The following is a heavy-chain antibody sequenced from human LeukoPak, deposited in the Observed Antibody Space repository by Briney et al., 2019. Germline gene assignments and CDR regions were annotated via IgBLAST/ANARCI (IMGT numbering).Heavy chain of an antibody. CDR3: AKGQDDYVWGSYAPPGDV. D-gene: IGHD3-16*01. J-gene: IGHJ3*01. Sequence: GGSLRLSCAASGFTFSSYAMSWVRQAPGKGLEWVSAISGSGGSTYYADSVKGRFTISRDNSKNTLYLQMNSLRAEDTAVYYCAKGQDDYVWGSYAPPGDVWGQGTMVTVSS. CDR1: GFTFSSYA. V-gene: IGHV3-23*01. CDR2: ISGSGGST.